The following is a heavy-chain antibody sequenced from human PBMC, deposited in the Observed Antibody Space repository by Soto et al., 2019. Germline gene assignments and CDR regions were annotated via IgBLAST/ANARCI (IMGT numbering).Heavy chain of an antibody. CDR2: ISYDGSNK. J-gene: IGHJ6*02. CDR1: GFTFSSYG. V-gene: IGHV3-30*18. CDR3: AKDFRTAMVHYYYYYGMDV. Sequence: PGGSLRLSCAASGFTFSSYGMHWVRQAPGKGLEWVAVISYDGSNKYYADSVKGRFTIFRDNSKNTLYLQMNSLRAEDTAVYYCAKDFRTAMVHYYYYYGMDVWGQGTTVTV. D-gene: IGHD5-18*01.